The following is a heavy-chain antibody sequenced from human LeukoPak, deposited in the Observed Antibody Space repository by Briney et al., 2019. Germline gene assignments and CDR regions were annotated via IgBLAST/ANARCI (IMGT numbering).Heavy chain of an antibody. J-gene: IGHJ3*02. V-gene: IGHV3-33*01. CDR2: IWYDGSNK. CDR3: ARDSPTGEGAFDI. CDR1: GFTFSSYG. D-gene: IGHD3-10*01. Sequence: GRSLRLSCAASGFTFSSYGMHWVRQAPGKGLEWVAVIWYDGSNKYYADSVKGRFTISRDNSKNTLYLQMNSLRAEDTAVYYCARDSPTGEGAFDIWGQGTMVTVSS.